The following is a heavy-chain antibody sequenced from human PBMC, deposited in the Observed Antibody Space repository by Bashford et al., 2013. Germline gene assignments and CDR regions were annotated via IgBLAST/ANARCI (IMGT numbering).Heavy chain of an antibody. V-gene: IGHV3-23*01. J-gene: IGHJ4*02. CDR2: ISGNGGTT. Sequence: VRQAPGKGLEWLSTISGNGGTTYYADSVKDRFTISRDNSRNMVYLQMNRLGAEDTALYYCTKDRTGYNMPIDSWGQGTLVTVSS. D-gene: IGHD5-24*01. CDR3: TKDRTGYNMPIDS.